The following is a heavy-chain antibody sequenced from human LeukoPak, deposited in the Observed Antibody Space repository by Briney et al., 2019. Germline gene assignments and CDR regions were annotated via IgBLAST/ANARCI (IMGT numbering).Heavy chain of an antibody. CDR3: ARWGSNMAREKGDH. CDR2: IYYSGIV. V-gene: IGHV4-59*08. Sequence: PSETLSLTCTVSGGSISSYYWSWIRQPPGKGLEWIGYIYYSGIVNYNPSLKTRVTISVDTSKNQFSLKLNSVTAADTAVYYCARWGSNMAREKGDHWGQGTLVTVSS. D-gene: IGHD3-10*01. CDR1: GGSISSYY. J-gene: IGHJ4*02.